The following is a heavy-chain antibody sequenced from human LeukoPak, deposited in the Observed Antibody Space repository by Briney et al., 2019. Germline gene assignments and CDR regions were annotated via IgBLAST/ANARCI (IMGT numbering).Heavy chain of an antibody. J-gene: IGHJ4*02. Sequence: GGSLRLSCAASGFTFSSYAMSWVRQASGKGLEWASIIGSNGDRTFYADSVKGRFTISRDNSKNTLYLQMNSLRGEDTAVYYCVKDLARYYDTSGYEYFDYWGQGTLVSVSS. CDR1: GFTFSSYA. CDR3: VKDLARYYDTSGYEYFDY. CDR2: IGSNGDRT. D-gene: IGHD3-22*01. V-gene: IGHV3-23*01.